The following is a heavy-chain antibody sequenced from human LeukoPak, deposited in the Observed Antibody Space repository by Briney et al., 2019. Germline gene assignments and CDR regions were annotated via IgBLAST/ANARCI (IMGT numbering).Heavy chain of an antibody. CDR3: ARDSRGGYYYFDY. CDR1: GGSISSGSYY. J-gene: IGHJ4*02. Sequence: SETLSLTCTVSGGSISSGSYYWSWIRQPAGKGLEWIGRIFASGGGNYNPSLKSRVTISVDTSKNQFSLKLTSVTAADTAVYYCARDSRGGYYYFDYWGQGTLVTVSS. CDR2: IFASGGG. D-gene: IGHD5-12*01. V-gene: IGHV4-61*02.